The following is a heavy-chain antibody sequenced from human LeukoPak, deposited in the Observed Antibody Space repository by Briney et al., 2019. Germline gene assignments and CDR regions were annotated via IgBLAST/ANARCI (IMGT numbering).Heavy chain of an antibody. Sequence: PGGSLRLSCAASGFTFSSYAMHWVRQAPGKGLEWVAVISYDGSNKYYADSVKGRFTISRDNSKNTLYLQMKSLRAEDTAVYYCARVTYYYGSADNWFDPWGQGTLVTVSS. J-gene: IGHJ5*02. V-gene: IGHV3-30-3*01. D-gene: IGHD3-10*01. CDR3: ARVTYYYGSADNWFDP. CDR2: ISYDGSNK. CDR1: GFTFSSYA.